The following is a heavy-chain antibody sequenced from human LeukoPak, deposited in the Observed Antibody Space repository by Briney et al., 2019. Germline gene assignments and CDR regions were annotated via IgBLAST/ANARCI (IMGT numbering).Heavy chain of an antibody. V-gene: IGHV3-48*01. J-gene: IGHJ4*02. D-gene: IGHD2/OR15-2a*01. CDR3: VGSKAPFFYFDY. CDR2: ISSTGSTI. CDR1: GFTFSAYS. Sequence: GGSLRLSCAASGFTFSAYSLRWVRQAPGKGLDWLSYISSTGSTIYYTGSVKGRFTISRDNAKNSLYLQMNSLRAEDTAVYYCVGSKAPFFYFDYWGQGILVTVSS.